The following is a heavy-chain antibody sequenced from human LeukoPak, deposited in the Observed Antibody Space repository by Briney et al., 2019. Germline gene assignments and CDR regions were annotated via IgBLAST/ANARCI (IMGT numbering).Heavy chain of an antibody. CDR2: IDTSGST. Sequence: SETLSLTCTVSGGSISSGSYHWSWIRQPAGKGLEWIGRIDTSGSTNFNPSLKSRVSISVDTSKNQFSLRLSSVTAADTAVYYCAREFGYCTSGVCYRGFDPWGQGTLVTVSS. D-gene: IGHD2-8*01. V-gene: IGHV4-61*02. CDR1: GGSISSGSYH. CDR3: AREFGYCTSGVCYRGFDP. J-gene: IGHJ5*02.